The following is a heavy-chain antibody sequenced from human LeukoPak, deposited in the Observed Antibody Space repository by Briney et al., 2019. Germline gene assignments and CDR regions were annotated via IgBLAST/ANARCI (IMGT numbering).Heavy chain of an antibody. J-gene: IGHJ4*02. D-gene: IGHD6-13*01. CDR1: GFTFSSYS. CDR3: VRARISAGGAGFDY. Sequence: GGSLRLSCAASGFTFSSYSMNWVRQAPGKGLEWVSSISSSSSYIYYADSVKGRFTISRDNAKNSLYLQMNSLRADDTAVYYCVRARISAGGAGFDYWGQGTLVTVSS. V-gene: IGHV3-21*01. CDR2: ISSSSSYI.